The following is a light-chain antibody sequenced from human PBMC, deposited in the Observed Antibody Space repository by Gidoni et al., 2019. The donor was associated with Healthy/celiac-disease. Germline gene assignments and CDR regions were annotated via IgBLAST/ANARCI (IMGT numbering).Light chain of an antibody. V-gene: IGKV3-15*01. J-gene: IGKJ2*01. CDR1: QSVSSN. CDR3: QQYNYWPYT. Sequence: EIVMTQSPATLSVSPGERDTLPCRASQSVSSNLAWYQQKPGQAPRLLIYGASTRATGIPARFSGSGSGTEFPLTISSLQSEDFAVYYCQQYNYWPYTFGQGTKLEIK. CDR2: GAS.